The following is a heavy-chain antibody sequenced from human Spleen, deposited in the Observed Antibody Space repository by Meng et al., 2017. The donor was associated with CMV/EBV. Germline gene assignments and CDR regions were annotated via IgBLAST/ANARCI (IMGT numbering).Heavy chain of an antibody. Sequence: GESLKISCVVSGFTFSRYGMIWVRQPPGKGLVWVSSITSSGASVYYADSAKGRFTISRDDARNSLFLQMNSLRVEDTAVYYCVKDFPGDCYPLCYYFSHGMDVWGQGTTVTVSS. CDR1: GFTFSRYG. CDR2: ITSSGASV. J-gene: IGHJ6*02. D-gene: IGHD2-21*01. V-gene: IGHV3-21*01. CDR3: VKDFPGDCYPLCYYFSHGMDV.